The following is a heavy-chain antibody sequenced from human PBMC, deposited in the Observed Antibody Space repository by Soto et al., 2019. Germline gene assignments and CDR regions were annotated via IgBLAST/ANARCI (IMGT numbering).Heavy chain of an antibody. J-gene: IGHJ6*02. D-gene: IGHD2-21*02. Sequence: XGALILSYEVSGCTFSMYSMSWVRQSPGKGLEWVAKIPQDGVDGHYADSVKGRFIISRDNDKNSLHLQLNNLRAEDTAVYYCARDHLILPAHDFFYGSDVWGRGATVTVSS. V-gene: IGHV3-7*03. CDR2: IPQDGVDG. CDR3: ARDHLILPAHDFFYGSDV. CDR1: GCTFSMYS.